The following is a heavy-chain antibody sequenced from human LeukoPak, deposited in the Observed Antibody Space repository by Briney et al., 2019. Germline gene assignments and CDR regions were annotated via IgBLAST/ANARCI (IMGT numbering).Heavy chain of an antibody. J-gene: IGHJ6*03. CDR2: IIPIFGTA. CDR3: AREHPYYGSGSNWFRKKINYMDV. V-gene: IGHV1-69*06. D-gene: IGHD3-10*01. CDR1: GGTFSSYA. Sequence: ASVKVSCKASGGTFSSYAISWVRQAPGQGLEWMGGIIPIFGTANYAQKFQGRVTITADKSTSTAYMELSSLRSEDTAVYYCAREHPYYGSGSNWFRKKINYMDVWGKGTTVTISS.